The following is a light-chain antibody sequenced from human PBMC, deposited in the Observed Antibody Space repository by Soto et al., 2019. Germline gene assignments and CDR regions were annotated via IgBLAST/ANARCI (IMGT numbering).Light chain of an antibody. Sequence: QSVLTQPASVSGSPGQSITISCTGTSIDVGGYNYVSWYQQHPGKAPKLMIYDVTNRPSGVSNRFSGSKSGNTASLTISGLQAEDEADYYCSSYTSSSTLVVFGGGTKPTVL. J-gene: IGLJ2*01. V-gene: IGLV2-14*01. CDR3: SSYTSSSTLVV. CDR1: SIDVGGYNY. CDR2: DVT.